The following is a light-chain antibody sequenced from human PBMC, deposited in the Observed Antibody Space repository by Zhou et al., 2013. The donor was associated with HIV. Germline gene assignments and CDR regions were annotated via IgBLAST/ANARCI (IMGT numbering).Light chain of an antibody. CDR2: KAS. Sequence: DIQMTQSPSTLSASVGDRVTITCRASQSISSWLAWYQQKPGKAPKLLIYKASTLESGVPSRFSGSGSETEFTLTISSLQPDDFGTYYCQQCNSYPYTFGQGPSWRSN. CDR3: QQCNSYPYT. J-gene: IGKJ2*01. CDR1: QSISSW. V-gene: IGKV1-5*03.